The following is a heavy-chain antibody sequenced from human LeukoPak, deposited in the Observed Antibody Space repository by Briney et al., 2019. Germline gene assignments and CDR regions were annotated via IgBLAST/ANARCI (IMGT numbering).Heavy chain of an antibody. Sequence: SETLSLTCTVSGGSISGGSYYWSWIRQPAGKGLEWIGRIYTSGSTNYNPSLKSRVTISVDTSKNQFSLKLSSVTAADTAVYYCARVPTERSGSYYRDYYYYYYMDVWGKGTTVTISS. CDR3: ARVPTERSGSYYRDYYYYYYMDV. CDR2: IYTSGST. J-gene: IGHJ6*03. CDR1: GGSISGGSYY. D-gene: IGHD3-10*01. V-gene: IGHV4-61*02.